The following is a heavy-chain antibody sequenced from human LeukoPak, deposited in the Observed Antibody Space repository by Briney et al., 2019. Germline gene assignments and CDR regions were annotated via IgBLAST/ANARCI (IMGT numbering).Heavy chain of an antibody. CDR2: ISAYNGNT. J-gene: IGHJ5*02. Sequence: GASVKVSCKASGYTFTSYGISWVRQAPGQGLEWMGWISAYNGNTNYAQKLQGRVTMTTDTSTSTAYMELRSLRSDDTAVYYCARVGAHYYGSGSFSWFDPWGQGTLVTVSS. D-gene: IGHD3-10*01. CDR3: ARVGAHYYGSGSFSWFDP. V-gene: IGHV1-18*01. CDR1: GYTFTSYG.